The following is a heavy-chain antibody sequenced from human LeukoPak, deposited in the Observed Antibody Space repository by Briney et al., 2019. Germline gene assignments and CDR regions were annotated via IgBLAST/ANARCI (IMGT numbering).Heavy chain of an antibody. D-gene: IGHD5-12*01. Sequence: PGGSLRLSCAASGFTFSTYAMTWVRQAPGKGLEWVSAISGSGGSTYYADSVKGRFTISRDNSKNTLYLQMNSLRAEDTAVYYCAKAPGGGYDLTNFDYWGQGTQVTVSS. CDR1: GFTFSTYA. J-gene: IGHJ4*02. CDR3: AKAPGGGYDLTNFDY. V-gene: IGHV3-23*01. CDR2: ISGSGGST.